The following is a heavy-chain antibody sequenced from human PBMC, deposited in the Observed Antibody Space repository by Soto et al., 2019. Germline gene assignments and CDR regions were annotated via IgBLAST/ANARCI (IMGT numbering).Heavy chain of an antibody. CDR1: GGSISSGGYS. CDR2: IYYSGST. Sequence: SETLSLTCTVSGGSISSGGYSWSWIRQHPGKGLEWIGYIYYSGSTYYNPSLKSRVTISVDTSKNQFSLKLSSVTAADTAVYYCARVGGRNYYYYGMDVWGQGTTVTVS. D-gene: IGHD3-10*01. J-gene: IGHJ6*02. CDR3: ARVGGRNYYYYGMDV. V-gene: IGHV4-31*03.